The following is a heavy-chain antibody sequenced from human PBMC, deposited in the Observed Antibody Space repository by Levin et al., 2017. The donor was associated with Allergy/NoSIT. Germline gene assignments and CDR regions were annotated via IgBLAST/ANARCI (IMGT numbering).Heavy chain of an antibody. CDR1: GGSFSGYY. V-gene: IGHV4-34*01. J-gene: IGHJ4*02. CDR3: ARRLTTYYYGSGSYVGLKGALDY. Sequence: SETLSLTCAVYGGSFSGYYWSWIRQPPGKGLEWIGEINHSGSTNYNPSLKSRVTISVDTSKNQFSLKLSCVTAADTAVYYCARRLTTYYYGSGSYVGLKGALDYWGQGTLVTVSS. CDR2: INHSGST. D-gene: IGHD3-10*01.